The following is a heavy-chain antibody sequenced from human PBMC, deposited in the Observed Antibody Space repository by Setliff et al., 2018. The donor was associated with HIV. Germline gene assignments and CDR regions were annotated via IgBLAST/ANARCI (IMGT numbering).Heavy chain of an antibody. CDR1: GGSISSSSHY. V-gene: IGHV4-39*07. Sequence: SETLSLTCTVSGGSISSSSHYWGWIRQPPGKGLEWIGSIYYSGGTQYNPSLMSRLTMSVDSSKNQFSLSLSSVTAADTAVYYCARLPDINSWPFDYWARGTLVTVSS. D-gene: IGHD6-13*01. CDR3: ARLPDINSWPFDY. CDR2: IYYSGGT. J-gene: IGHJ4*02.